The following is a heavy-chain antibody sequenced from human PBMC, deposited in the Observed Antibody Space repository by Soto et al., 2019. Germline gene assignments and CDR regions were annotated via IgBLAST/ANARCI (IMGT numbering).Heavy chain of an antibody. CDR3: ARVVVVSASPVGYHMDV. Sequence: GGSLRLSCAASGFTFSDYGMHWVRQAPGKGLEWVAVIWYDGTKKNYVDSVKGRFTSSRDNSKSTLYLQMNSLRAEDTAVYYCARVVVVSASPVGYHMDVWGQGTKVTVSS. CDR1: GFTFSDYG. J-gene: IGHJ6*02. CDR2: IWYDGTKK. V-gene: IGHV3-33*01. D-gene: IGHD2-15*01.